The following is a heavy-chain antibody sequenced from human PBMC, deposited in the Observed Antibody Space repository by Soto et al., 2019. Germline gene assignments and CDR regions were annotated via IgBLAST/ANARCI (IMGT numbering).Heavy chain of an antibody. CDR1: GASVSSGSYY. V-gene: IGHV4-61*01. Sequence: SETLSLTCAASGASVSSGSYYWTWIRQPPGKGLEWIGYITDVGSTDYNPSLKSRVTISADTTKNHFSLNLRSVTAADTAIYYCARQRVEPAQYYFDYWGQGISVAVSS. CDR3: ARQRVEPAQYYFDY. D-gene: IGHD2-2*01. J-gene: IGHJ4*02. CDR2: ITDVGST.